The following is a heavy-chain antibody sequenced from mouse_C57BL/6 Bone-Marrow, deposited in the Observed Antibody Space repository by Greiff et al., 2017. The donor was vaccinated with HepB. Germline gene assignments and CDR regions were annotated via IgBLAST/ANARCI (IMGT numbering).Heavy chain of an antibody. V-gene: IGHV5-4*01. D-gene: IGHD1-1*01. CDR1: GFTFSSYA. Sequence: EVQVVESGGGLVKPGGSLKLSCAASGFTFSSYAMSWVRQTPEKRLEWVATISDGGSYTYSPDNVKGRFTISRDNAKNNLYLQMSHLKSEDTAMYYCAREESYGSSLDYWGQGTTLTVSS. J-gene: IGHJ2*01. CDR2: ISDGGSYT. CDR3: AREESYGSSLDY.